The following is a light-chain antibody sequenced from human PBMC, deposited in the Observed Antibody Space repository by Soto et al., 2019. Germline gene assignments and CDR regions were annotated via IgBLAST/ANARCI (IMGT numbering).Light chain of an antibody. J-gene: IGKJ4*01. CDR3: QQYGSSPLS. CDR1: QSVSSSY. Sequence: EIVLTQSPGTLSLSPGERATLSCRASQSVSSSYFAWYQQKPGQATRLLIYGASSRASGIPHRFSSSGSGNDFTLHISRLEPQDFALYYCQQYGSSPLSFGGVTKVEI. V-gene: IGKV3-20*01. CDR2: GAS.